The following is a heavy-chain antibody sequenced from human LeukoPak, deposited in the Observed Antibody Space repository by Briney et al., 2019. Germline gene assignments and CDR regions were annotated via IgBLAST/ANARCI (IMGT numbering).Heavy chain of an antibody. CDR3: AKSLYCSSTSCYAQYFDY. CDR2: ISGSGGST. V-gene: IGHV3-23*01. J-gene: IGHJ4*02. D-gene: IGHD2-2*01. Sequence: GGSLRLSCAASGFTFRSYAMSWVRQAPGKGLEWVSAISGSGGSTYYADSVKGRFTISRDNSKNTLYLQMNSLRAEDTAVYYCAKSLYCSSTSCYAQYFDYWGRGTLVTVSS. CDR1: GFTFRSYA.